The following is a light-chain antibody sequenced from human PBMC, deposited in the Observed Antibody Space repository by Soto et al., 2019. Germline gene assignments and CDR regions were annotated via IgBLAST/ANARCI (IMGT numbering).Light chain of an antibody. CDR1: SSDVGSYNL. V-gene: IGLV2-23*01. CDR3: CSYAGSSTFWV. Sequence: QSVLTQPASVSGSPGQSITISCTGTSSDVGSYNLVSWYQQHPGKAPKLMIYEGSKRPSGVSNRFSGSKSGNTASRTISGLQAEDEADYYCCSYAGSSTFWVFGGGTKLTVL. J-gene: IGLJ3*02. CDR2: EGS.